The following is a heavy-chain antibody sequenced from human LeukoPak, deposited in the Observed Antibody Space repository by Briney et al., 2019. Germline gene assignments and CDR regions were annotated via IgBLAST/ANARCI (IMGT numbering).Heavy chain of an antibody. CDR2: VDPEDGET. Sequence: GASVKISCKVSGYTFTDYYMHWVQQAPGKGLEWMGLVDPEDGETIYAEKFQGRVTITADTSTDTAYMELSSLRSEDTAVYYWATGGLRYFDWPHYFDYWGQGTLVTVSS. CDR3: ATGGLRYFDWPHYFDY. V-gene: IGHV1-69-2*01. D-gene: IGHD3-9*01. J-gene: IGHJ4*02. CDR1: GYTFTDYY.